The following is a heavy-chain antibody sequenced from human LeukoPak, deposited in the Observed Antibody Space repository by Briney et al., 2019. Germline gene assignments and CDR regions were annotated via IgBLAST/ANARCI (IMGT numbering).Heavy chain of an antibody. CDR2: VSSGGERT. V-gene: IGHV3-23*01. J-gene: IGHJ4*02. D-gene: IGHD3-16*01. Sequence: GGSLRLSCAASGFTFSSYAMNWVRQAPGKGLQWVSTVSSGGERTNYADSVKGRFTISRDNSKNTLYLQMGSLRAEDTAVYYCARGESYRFDYWGQGTLVTVSS. CDR3: ARGESYRFDY. CDR1: GFTFSSYA.